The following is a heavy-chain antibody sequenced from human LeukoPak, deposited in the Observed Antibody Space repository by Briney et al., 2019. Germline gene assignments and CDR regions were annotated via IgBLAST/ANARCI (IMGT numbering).Heavy chain of an antibody. D-gene: IGHD6-13*01. Sequence: SETLSLTCTVSGDSFSYYYWSWIRQPPGKGLEWIGYIYNSGSTNYNPSLKSRVTISLDTSKNQFSLKLSSVTAADTAVYYCARGVVAAAGRTFDFWGQGTLVTVSS. CDR2: IYNSGST. CDR1: GDSFSYYY. CDR3: ARGVVAAAGRTFDF. J-gene: IGHJ4*02. V-gene: IGHV4-59*01.